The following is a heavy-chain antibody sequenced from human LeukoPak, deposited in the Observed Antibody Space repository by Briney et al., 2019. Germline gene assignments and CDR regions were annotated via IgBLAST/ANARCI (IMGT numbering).Heavy chain of an antibody. CDR1: GYTFTSYD. CDR3: ARTYGSGSYQASYYYYMDV. CDR2: MNPNSGNT. J-gene: IGHJ6*03. D-gene: IGHD3-10*01. V-gene: IGHV1-8*03. Sequence: ASVEVSCKASGYTFTSYDINWVRQATGQGLEWMGWMNPNSGNTGYAQKFQGRVTITRNTSISTAYMELSSLRSEDTAVYYCARTYGSGSYQASYYYYMDVWGKGTTVTVSS.